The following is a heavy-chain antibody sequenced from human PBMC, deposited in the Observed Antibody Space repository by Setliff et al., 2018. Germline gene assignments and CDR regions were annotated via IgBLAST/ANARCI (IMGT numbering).Heavy chain of an antibody. Sequence: PGGSLRLSCAASGLTFSNFWMAWVRQAPGKGLEWVANINQDGSEKNYVDSVKGRFTISRDNAKNSLYLQMDSLRADDTAVYYCARDRGVTATYWGQGVQVTVSS. J-gene: IGHJ4*02. V-gene: IGHV3-7*01. D-gene: IGHD1-20*01. CDR1: GLTFSNFW. CDR3: ARDRGVTATY. CDR2: INQDGSEK.